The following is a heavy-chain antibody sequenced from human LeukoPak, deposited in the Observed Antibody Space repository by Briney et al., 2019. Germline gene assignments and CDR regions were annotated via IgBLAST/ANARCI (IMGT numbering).Heavy chain of an antibody. V-gene: IGHV3-23*01. Sequence: GGSLRLSCAASGFTFSSYAMSWVRQARGKGLERVSAISGSGGSTYYADSVKGRFTISRDNSKNTLYLQMNSLRAEDTAIYYCATGYYGSGKDYYYGMDVWGQGTTVTVSS. D-gene: IGHD3-10*01. CDR3: ATGYYGSGKDYYYGMDV. J-gene: IGHJ6*02. CDR1: GFTFSSYA. CDR2: ISGSGGST.